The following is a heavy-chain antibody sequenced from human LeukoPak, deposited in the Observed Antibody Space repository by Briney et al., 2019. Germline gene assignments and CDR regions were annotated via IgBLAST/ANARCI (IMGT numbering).Heavy chain of an antibody. CDR1: GFTFDDYA. Sequence: PGRSLRLSCAASGFTFDDYAMHWVRQTPGKGLEWVSGISWSSANIGYADSVKGRFTISRDNAKNSLYLQMNSLRAEDTALYYCVKGEGSYYSYGMDVWGQGTTVTVSS. J-gene: IGHJ6*02. CDR3: VKGEGSYYSYGMDV. V-gene: IGHV3-9*01. D-gene: IGHD3-10*01. CDR2: ISWSSANI.